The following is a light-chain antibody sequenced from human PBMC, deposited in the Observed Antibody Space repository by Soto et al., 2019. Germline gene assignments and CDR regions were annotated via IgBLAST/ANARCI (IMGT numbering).Light chain of an antibody. CDR2: YDS. V-gene: IGLV3-21*04. CDR1: NIGSKS. CDR3: QVWDSSSDHRGV. J-gene: IGLJ2*01. Sequence: SYELTQPPSVSVAPGKTARITCGGNNIGSKSVHWYQQKPGQAPVLVIYYDSDRPSGIPERFSGSNSGNTATLTISRVEVGDEADYYCQVWDSSSDHRGVFGGGTKVTVL.